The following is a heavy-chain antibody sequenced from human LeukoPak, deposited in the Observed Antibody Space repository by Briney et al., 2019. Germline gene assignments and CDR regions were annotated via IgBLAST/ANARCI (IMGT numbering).Heavy chain of an antibody. Sequence: SETLSLTCAVYGGSFSGYYWGWIRQPPGKGLEWIGEINHSGSTNYNPSLKSRVTISVDTSKNQFSLKLSSVTAADTAVYYCARPGPNWFDPWGQGTLVTVSS. J-gene: IGHJ5*02. V-gene: IGHV4-34*01. CDR3: ARPGPNWFDP. CDR2: INHSGST. D-gene: IGHD7-27*01. CDR1: GGSFSGYY.